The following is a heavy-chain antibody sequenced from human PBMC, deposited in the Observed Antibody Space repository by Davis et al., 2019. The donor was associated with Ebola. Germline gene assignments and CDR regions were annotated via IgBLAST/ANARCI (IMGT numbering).Heavy chain of an antibody. CDR3: ASLSPARGAFDI. V-gene: IGHV4-30-4*02. CDR2: IYHSGST. Sequence: SETLSLTCTVSGGSISSGDYYWSWIRQPPGTGLEWIGYIYHSGSTYYNPSLKSRVTISVDRSKNQFSLKLSSVTAADTAVYYCASLSPARGAFDIWGQGTMVTVSS. J-gene: IGHJ3*02. CDR1: GGSISSGDYY.